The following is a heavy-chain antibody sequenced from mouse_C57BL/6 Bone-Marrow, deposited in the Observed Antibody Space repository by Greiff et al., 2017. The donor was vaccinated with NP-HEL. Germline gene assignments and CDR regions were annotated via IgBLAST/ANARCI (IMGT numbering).Heavy chain of an antibody. Sequence: EVKLVESGPGMVKPSQSLSLTCTVTGYSFTSGYDYRLIRRFPGNKLEWMGYIRNNGSPNYNQSLKGRISITHETSMNHFFLKLNSVTNEDTATDYCAREVPKGRNWYFDVWGTGTTVTVSS. D-gene: IGHD3-3*01. CDR1: GYSFTSGYD. CDR2: IRNNGSP. CDR3: AREVPKGRNWYFDV. J-gene: IGHJ1*03. V-gene: IGHV3-1*01.